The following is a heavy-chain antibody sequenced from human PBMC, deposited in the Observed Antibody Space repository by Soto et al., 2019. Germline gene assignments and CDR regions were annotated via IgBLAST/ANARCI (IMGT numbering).Heavy chain of an antibody. CDR1: GYSFTSYW. CDR2: IDPSDSYT. CDR3: ARYFHSYDIVVDDAFDI. V-gene: IGHV5-10-1*01. Sequence: PGESLKISCKGSGYSFTSYWISWVRQMPGKGLEWMGRIDPSDSYTNYSPSFQGHVTISADKSISTAYLQWSSLKASDTAMYYCARYFHSYDIVVDDAFDIWGQGTMVTVSS. D-gene: IGHD2-15*01. J-gene: IGHJ3*02.